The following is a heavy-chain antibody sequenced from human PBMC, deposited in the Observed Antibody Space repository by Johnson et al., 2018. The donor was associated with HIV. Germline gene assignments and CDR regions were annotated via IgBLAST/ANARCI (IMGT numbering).Heavy chain of an antibody. CDR1: GFTFTNYG. J-gene: IGHJ3*02. CDR3: ARSSILVTDALDI. V-gene: IGHV3-23*04. CDR2: ISGTGGST. D-gene: IGHD2-8*02. Sequence: EQLVESGGGLVQPGGSRRLSCAASGFTFTNYGMSWVRQAPGKGLEWVSGISGTGGSTYYADSVKGRFTISRDNAKNSLYMQMNSLRAEDTALYYCARSSILVTDALDICGQGTMVTVSS.